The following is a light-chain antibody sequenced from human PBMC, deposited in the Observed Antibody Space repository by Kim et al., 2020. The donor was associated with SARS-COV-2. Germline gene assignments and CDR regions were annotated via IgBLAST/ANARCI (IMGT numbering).Light chain of an antibody. V-gene: IGKV4-1*01. CDR3: QQYYSTPYT. Sequence: RATINCKSSQSVLYSSNNQNYLAWYQQKPGQPPKLLIYWASTRVYGVPDRFSGSGSGTDFTLTISSMQAEDVAVYYCQQYYSTPYTFGQGTKLEI. CDR1: QSVLYSSNNQNY. J-gene: IGKJ2*01. CDR2: WAS.